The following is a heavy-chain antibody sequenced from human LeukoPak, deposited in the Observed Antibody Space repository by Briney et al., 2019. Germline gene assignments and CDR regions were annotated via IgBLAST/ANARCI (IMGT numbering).Heavy chain of an antibody. CDR2: INGEGSRI. J-gene: IGHJ6*02. CDR3: ARDPGYYYYGMDV. V-gene: IGHV3-74*01. Sequence: GGSLRLSCAVTGFNLRTYWIHWVRHSPGRGLEWVARINGEGSRISYADSVRGRFTISRDNAKNAAYLQMNSLRAEDTALYYCARDPGYYYYGMDVWGQGTTVVVSS. CDR1: GFNLRTYW.